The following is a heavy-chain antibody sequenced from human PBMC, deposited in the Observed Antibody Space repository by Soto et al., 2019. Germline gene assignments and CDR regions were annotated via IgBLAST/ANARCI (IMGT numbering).Heavy chain of an antibody. Sequence: QVQLVESGGGVVQPGRSLRLSCAASGFTFSSYGMHWVRQAPGKGLEWVAVISYDGSNKYYADSVKGRFTISSDNSKHSLYLQMNSLRAEDTAVYYCAKENLAGFLRATVTTPGDYWGQGTLVTVSS. J-gene: IGHJ4*02. CDR3: AKENLAGFLRATVTTPGDY. CDR2: ISYDGSNK. CDR1: GFTFSSYG. V-gene: IGHV3-30*18. D-gene: IGHD4-17*01.